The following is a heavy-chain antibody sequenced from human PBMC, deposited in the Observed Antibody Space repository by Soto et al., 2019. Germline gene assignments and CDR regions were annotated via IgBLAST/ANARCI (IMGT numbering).Heavy chain of an antibody. J-gene: IGHJ3*02. CDR2: ITTIFGTA. D-gene: IGHD3-10*01. CDR3: ARDPWGGHCVFDFDI. Sequence: QVQLVQSGAEVKKPGSSVKVSCKASGGTFSSYAISWVRQAPGHGLEWMGGITTIFGTANQAQKFQGRVTITADNSAGTAYMARGSLRSEVTAVYYCARDPWGGHCVFDFDIWGQGTMVTVSS. CDR1: GGTFSSYA. V-gene: IGHV1-69*06.